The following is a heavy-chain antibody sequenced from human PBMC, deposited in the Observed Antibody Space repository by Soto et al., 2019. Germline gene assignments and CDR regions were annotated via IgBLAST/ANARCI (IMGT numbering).Heavy chain of an antibody. V-gene: IGHV3-15*07. CDR2: IKGKTDGGTT. D-gene: IGHD2-21*01. Sequence: EVQLVESGGGLVKPGGSLRISCAASGFTFSNAWMNWVRQAPGKGLEWVGRIKGKTDGGTTDYSAPGKGRFTISRNDSKNTLYLQMNSLKTEDTAVYYCTTPPLWWWGIGDGMDLWGQGTTVTVSS. CDR3: TTPPLWWWGIGDGMDL. CDR1: GFTFSNAW. J-gene: IGHJ6*02.